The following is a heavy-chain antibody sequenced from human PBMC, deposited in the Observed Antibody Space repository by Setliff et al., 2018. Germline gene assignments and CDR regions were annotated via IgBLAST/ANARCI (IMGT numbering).Heavy chain of an antibody. CDR1: GGSFSGYY. CDR2: IIHSGSN. J-gene: IGHJ4*02. V-gene: IGHV4-34*12. D-gene: IGHD6-19*01. CDR3: ARVTVAGTDY. Sequence: SETLSLTCAVYGGSFSGYYWSWIRQPPGKRLEWIGEIIHSGSNNYNPSLKSRVTISMDTSKNQFSLKVSSVTAADTAVYYCARVTVAGTDYWGQGTLVTVSS.